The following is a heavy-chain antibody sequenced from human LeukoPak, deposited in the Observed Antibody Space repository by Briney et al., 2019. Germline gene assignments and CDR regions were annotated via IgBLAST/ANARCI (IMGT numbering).Heavy chain of an antibody. J-gene: IGHJ4*02. D-gene: IGHD5-12*01. Sequence: SETLSLTCTVSGDSFTSVTDYWAWIRQPPGKGLEGFASGDYSGGTYYNPSLKSRVTISVDTSKNQFSRKVRSVTAADTAVYYCARWRGYRGYDYGFDYWGQGTLVTVSS. CDR3: ARWRGYRGYDYGFDY. V-gene: IGHV4-39*07. CDR1: GDSFTSVTDY. CDR2: GDYSGGT.